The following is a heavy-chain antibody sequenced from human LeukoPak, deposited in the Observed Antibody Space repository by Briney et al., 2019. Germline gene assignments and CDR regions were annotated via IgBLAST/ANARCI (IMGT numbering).Heavy chain of an antibody. V-gene: IGHV3-23*01. CDR3: AKDNPRLRFLEWLYDY. D-gene: IGHD3-3*01. J-gene: IGHJ4*02. Sequence: GGSLRLSCAASGFTFSSYAMSWVRQAPGMGLEWVSAISGSGGSTYYADSVKGRFTISRDNSKNTLYLQMNSLRAEDTAVYYCAKDNPRLRFLEWLYDYWGQGTLVTVSS. CDR1: GFTFSSYA. CDR2: ISGSGGST.